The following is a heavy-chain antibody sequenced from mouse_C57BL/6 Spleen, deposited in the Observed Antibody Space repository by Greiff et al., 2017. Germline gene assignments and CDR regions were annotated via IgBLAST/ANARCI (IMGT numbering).Heavy chain of an antibody. CDR3: AREAYDYYFDY. D-gene: IGHD2-4*01. Sequence: QVQLQQPGAELVKPGASVKMSCKASGYTFTSYWITWVKQRPGQGLEWIGDIYPDSGSTNYNEKFKSKATVPVDTSSSTADMQLSILTSEDAAVYYCAREAYDYYFDYWGQGTTLTVSS. J-gene: IGHJ2*01. CDR2: IYPDSGST. CDR1: GYTFTSYW. V-gene: IGHV1-55*01.